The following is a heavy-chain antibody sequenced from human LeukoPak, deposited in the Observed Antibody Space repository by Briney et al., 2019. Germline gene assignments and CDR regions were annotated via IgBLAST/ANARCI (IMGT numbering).Heavy chain of an antibody. CDR2: IYYISNT. Sequence: PSETLSLTCTVSGASVGSAGYHWSWIRQPPGGGLEWIGYIYYISNTNYNPSLKSRVTMSVDPSKNQFSLKLNSVTAADTAVYYCARSSGWYRGYFDYWGQGTLVTVSS. CDR3: ARSSGWYRGYFDY. V-gene: IGHV4-61*08. D-gene: IGHD6-19*01. J-gene: IGHJ4*02. CDR1: GASVGSAGYH.